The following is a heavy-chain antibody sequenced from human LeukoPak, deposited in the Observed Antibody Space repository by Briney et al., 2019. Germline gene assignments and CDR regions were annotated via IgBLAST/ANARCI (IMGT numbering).Heavy chain of an antibody. CDR1: GFTFSSYA. CDR2: ISYDGSNK. CDR3: ARGRITMIVVVYPYYFDY. Sequence: GSLRLSCAASGFTFSSYAMHWVRQAPGKGLEWVAVISYDGSNKYYADSVKGRFTISRDNSKNTLYLQVNSMRAEDTAVYYCARGRITMIVVVYPYYFDYWGPGTLVTVFS. J-gene: IGHJ4*02. V-gene: IGHV3-30*14. D-gene: IGHD3-22*01.